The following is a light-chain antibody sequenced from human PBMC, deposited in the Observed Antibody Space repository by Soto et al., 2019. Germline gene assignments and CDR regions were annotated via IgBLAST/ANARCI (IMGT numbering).Light chain of an antibody. V-gene: IGLV2-8*01. CDR2: EVS. Sequence: QSVRTQPPSASGSPGQSVTISCTGTSSDVGVYNYVSWYQQHPGKAPKLMIYEVSKRPSGVPDRFSGSKSGNTASLTVSGLQAEDEDDYYCSSFAGNNNLVFGGGTKLTVL. CDR1: SSDVGVYNY. J-gene: IGLJ2*01. CDR3: SSFAGNNNLV.